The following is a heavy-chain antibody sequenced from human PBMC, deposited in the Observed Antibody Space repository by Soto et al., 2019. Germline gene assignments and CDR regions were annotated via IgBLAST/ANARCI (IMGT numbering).Heavy chain of an antibody. CDR1: GASFSGYY. D-gene: IGHD1-1*01. CDR3: ARRFSGTGRYFDY. Sequence: QVQLQQWGAGLLKPSETLSLSCAVYGASFSGYYWNWIRQPPGTGLEWIGEINQSGSTNYSPSLKTRVTISVDTSKKQFSLRVSSVTAADTAVYYCARRFSGTGRYFDYWGQGTLVTVSS. V-gene: IGHV4-34*02. CDR2: INQSGST. J-gene: IGHJ4*02.